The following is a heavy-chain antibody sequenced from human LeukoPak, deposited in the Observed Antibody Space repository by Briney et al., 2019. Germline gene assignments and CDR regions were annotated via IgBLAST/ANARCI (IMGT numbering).Heavy chain of an antibody. CDR2: ISRSGTET. V-gene: IGHV3-23*01. D-gene: IGHD2-8*01. Sequence: GGSLRLSCAGAGFTFSNYGMSWVRQAPGKGLEWVSVISRSGTETYHADSVRGRFTISRDNAKNTLYLQMNSLRAEDTAVYYCAKDPRCTNGVCPYYYYYGMDVWGQGTTVTVSS. CDR3: AKDPRCTNGVCPYYYYYGMDV. J-gene: IGHJ6*02. CDR1: GFTFSNYG.